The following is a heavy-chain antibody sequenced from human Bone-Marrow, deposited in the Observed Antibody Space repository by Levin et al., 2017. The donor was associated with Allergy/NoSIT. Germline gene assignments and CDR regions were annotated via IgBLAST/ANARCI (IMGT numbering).Heavy chain of an antibody. V-gene: IGHV3-15*01. D-gene: IGHD3-16*01. CDR2: MRSDTDGGTT. CDR3: TARPHMGYYFNYMDV. CDR1: GFTFTNAW. Sequence: PGGSLRLSCAASGFTFTNAWMSWVRQTPGKGLEWVGRMRSDTDGGTTDYAAPVEGRFTISRDGSMNTLYLQMNSLKTEDTAVYYCTARPHMGYYFNYMDVWGKGTTVTVSS. J-gene: IGHJ6*03.